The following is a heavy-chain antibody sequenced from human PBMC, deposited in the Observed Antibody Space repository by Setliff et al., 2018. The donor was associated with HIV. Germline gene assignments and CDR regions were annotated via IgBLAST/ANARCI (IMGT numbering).Heavy chain of an antibody. Sequence: GGSLRLSCAASGFTFSSYAMSWVRQAPGKGLEWVSAISGSGGSTYYADSVKGRFTISRDNSKNTLYLQMNSLRAEVTAVYYCAKVLDIATTGRRLGVLDIWGQGTMVTVSS. V-gene: IGHV3-23*01. CDR3: AKVLDIATTGRRLGVLDI. J-gene: IGHJ3*02. CDR2: ISGSGGST. CDR1: GFTFSSYA. D-gene: IGHD6-13*01.